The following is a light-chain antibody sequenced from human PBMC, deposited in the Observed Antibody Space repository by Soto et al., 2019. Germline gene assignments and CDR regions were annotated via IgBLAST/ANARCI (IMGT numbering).Light chain of an antibody. V-gene: IGKV3-15*01. CDR2: GAS. CDR1: QTVSIN. J-gene: IGKJ4*01. CDR3: QQYDAWPLT. Sequence: EIVMTQSAATLSLSPGERATLSCRASQTVSINLAWYQQKPGQGPRLLIYGASTRATGIPARFSGSGSGTEFTLTINSLQSEDFAVYYCQQYDAWPLTFGGGTKVDIK.